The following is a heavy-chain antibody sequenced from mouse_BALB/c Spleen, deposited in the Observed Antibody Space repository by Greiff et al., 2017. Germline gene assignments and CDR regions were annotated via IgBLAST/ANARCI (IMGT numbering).Heavy chain of an antibody. CDR2: IDTSDSYN. CDR3: ERSRLGLRYFDY. D-gene: IGHD4-1*01. CDR1: GYTFTDYW. J-gene: IGHJ2*01. V-gene: IGHV1-69*01. Sequence: QVQLQQPGAELVMPGASVKMSCRASGYTFTDYWMHWVKQRPGQGLEWIGAIDTSDSYNSYNQKFKGRVTLTVDESSSTAYMQLSSLTSEDTAVYYGERSRLGLRYFDYWGQGTTLTVSS.